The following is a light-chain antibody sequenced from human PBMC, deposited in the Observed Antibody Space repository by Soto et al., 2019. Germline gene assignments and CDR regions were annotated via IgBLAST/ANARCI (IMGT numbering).Light chain of an antibody. CDR1: QSIGNW. V-gene: IGKV1D-12*01. Sequence: EIQMTQSPSSVSASGGDRVTITCRASQSIGNWLAWYQQKPGKAPKLLIYAASTLQGGVPSRFSGSGSGTDFTLTISSLQPEDFATYYCQQANSFPITFGQGTRLEIK. CDR2: AAS. CDR3: QQANSFPIT. J-gene: IGKJ5*01.